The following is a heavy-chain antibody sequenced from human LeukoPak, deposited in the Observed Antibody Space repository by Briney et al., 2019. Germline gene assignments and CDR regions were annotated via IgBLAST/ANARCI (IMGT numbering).Heavy chain of an antibody. D-gene: IGHD3-22*01. CDR2: ISGSGGST. Sequence: GGSLRLSCAASGFTFSSYDMSWVRQAPGKRLEWVSAISGSGGSTYYADSVKGRFTISRDNSKNTLYLQMNSLRAEDTAVYYCAKWLNYYDSSGSNWFDPWGQGTLATVSS. J-gene: IGHJ5*02. CDR3: AKWLNYYDSSGSNWFDP. V-gene: IGHV3-23*01. CDR1: GFTFSSYD.